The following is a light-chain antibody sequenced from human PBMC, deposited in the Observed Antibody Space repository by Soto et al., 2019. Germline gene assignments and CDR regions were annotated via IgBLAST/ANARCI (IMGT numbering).Light chain of an antibody. V-gene: IGKV3-15*01. J-gene: IGKJ5*01. CDR2: DTS. Sequence: ETVRTQSPGTLSVSLGERATLSCRASQSVSIHLAWYQQKPCQAPRLIIYDTSTRATGIPARFSGSGSGTEFTLTISSLQSEDFAVYYGQQYSNWPPITFGQGTRLEIK. CDR1: QSVSIH. CDR3: QQYSNWPPIT.